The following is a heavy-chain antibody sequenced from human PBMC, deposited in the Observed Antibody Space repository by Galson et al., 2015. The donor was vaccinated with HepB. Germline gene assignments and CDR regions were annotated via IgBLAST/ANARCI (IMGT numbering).Heavy chain of an antibody. Sequence: SLRLSCAASGFTVTINYMSWVRQAPGKGLEWVAVICRNGTQKYEDHVKGRFTITRDTTKNTTYHQMNSLRGEDTAVYYYTRDQGDDYVNYYYYSGMDVWGQGTTVTVSS. J-gene: IGHJ6*02. CDR2: ICRNGTQ. CDR3: TRDQGDDYVNYYYYSGMDV. V-gene: IGHV3-66*03. CDR1: GFTVTINY. D-gene: IGHD4-17*01.